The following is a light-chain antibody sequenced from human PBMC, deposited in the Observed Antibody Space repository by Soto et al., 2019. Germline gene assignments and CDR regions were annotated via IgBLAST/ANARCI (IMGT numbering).Light chain of an antibody. CDR3: MQALQTPPLFT. CDR2: LGS. J-gene: IGKJ3*01. Sequence: DIVMTQSPLSLPVTPGEPASISCRSSQSLLHSNGYNYLDWYLQKPGQSSQLLIYLGSNRSSGVPDRFSGSGSGTDFTLKISRVEAEDVGVYYCMQALQTPPLFTFGPGTKVDIK. V-gene: IGKV2-28*01. CDR1: QSLLHSNGYNY.